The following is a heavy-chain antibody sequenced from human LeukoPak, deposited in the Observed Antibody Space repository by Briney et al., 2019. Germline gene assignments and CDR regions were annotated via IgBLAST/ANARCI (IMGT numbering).Heavy chain of an antibody. J-gene: IGHJ6*03. CDR2: IRYDGSNK. D-gene: IGHD6-25*01. CDR1: GFTFSSYG. CDR3: AKDSGYYYYYMDV. Sequence: GGSLRLSCAASGFTFSSYGMHWVRQTPGKGLEWVAFIRYDGSNKYYADSVKGRFTISRDNSKNTLYLQMNSLRAEDTAVYYCAKDSGYYYYYMDVWGKGTTVTVSS. V-gene: IGHV3-30*02.